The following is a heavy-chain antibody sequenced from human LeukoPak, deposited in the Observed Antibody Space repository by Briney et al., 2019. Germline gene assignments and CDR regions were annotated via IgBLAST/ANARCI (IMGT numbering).Heavy chain of an antibody. V-gene: IGHV4-31*03. Sequence: SETLSLTCTVSGGSISSGGYYWSWIRQHPGKGLEWIGYIYYSGSTYYNLSLKSRVTISVDTSKNQFSLKLSSVTAADTAVYYCARRYCSSTSCDGEDYWGQGTLVTVSS. CDR1: GGSISSGGYY. CDR2: IYYSGST. CDR3: ARRYCSSTSCDGEDY. J-gene: IGHJ4*02. D-gene: IGHD2-2*01.